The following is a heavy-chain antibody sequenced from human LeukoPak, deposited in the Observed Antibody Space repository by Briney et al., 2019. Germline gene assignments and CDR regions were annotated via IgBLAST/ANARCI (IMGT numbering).Heavy chain of an antibody. Sequence: PGGSLRLSCAASGFTFSSYGMHWVRQAPGKGLEWVAVISYDGSNKYYADSVKGRFTISRDNSKNTLYLQMNSLRAEDTAVYYCAKDLNPLGSSGWYDTPLFDPWGQGTLVTVSS. V-gene: IGHV3-30*18. CDR3: AKDLNPLGSSGWYDTPLFDP. D-gene: IGHD6-19*01. J-gene: IGHJ5*02. CDR2: ISYDGSNK. CDR1: GFTFSSYG.